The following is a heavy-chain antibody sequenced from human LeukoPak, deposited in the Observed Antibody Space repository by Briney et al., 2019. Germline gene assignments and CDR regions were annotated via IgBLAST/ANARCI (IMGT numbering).Heavy chain of an antibody. CDR1: GFTFGIHY. V-gene: IGHV3/OR16-9*01. J-gene: IGHJ4*02. CDR3: VRQAGGAGGQ. D-gene: IGHD1-26*01. Sequence: GGSLRLSCATSGFTFGIHYMSWVRQAPGRGPEWISYISGNGGDIAYADSVKGRFTISRDNAKSFLYLQMNSLRVEDTAVYHCVRQAGGAGGQWGQGNLIAVSS. CDR2: ISGNGGDI.